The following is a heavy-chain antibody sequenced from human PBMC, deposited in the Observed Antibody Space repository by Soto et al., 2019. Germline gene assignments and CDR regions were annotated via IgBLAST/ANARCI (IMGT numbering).Heavy chain of an antibody. Sequence: QVQLVESGGGVAQPGRSLRLSCAASGFTFSNYGMHWVRQAPGKGLEWVGVISYDGSNQYYADSVEGRITISRDNSKNTLHLQMNSLRAEDTAVYYCAKDGNIYSSGWYAPSLDYWGQGTLVTVSS. CDR3: AKDGNIYSSGWYAPSLDY. CDR1: GFTFSNYG. D-gene: IGHD6-19*01. J-gene: IGHJ4*02. V-gene: IGHV3-30*18. CDR2: ISYDGSNQ.